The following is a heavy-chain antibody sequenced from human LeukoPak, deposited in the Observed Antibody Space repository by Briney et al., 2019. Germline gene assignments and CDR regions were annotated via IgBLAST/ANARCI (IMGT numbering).Heavy chain of an antibody. D-gene: IGHD2-15*01. CDR1: GFRFSSYA. Sequence: PGRSLRVSCAASGFRFSSYAVHWVRQAPGKGLEWVAVISYDGSNKYYADSVKGRFTISRDNSKSTLYLQMNSLRAEDTAVYYCASGDPDINSHFDYWGQGTLVTVPS. J-gene: IGHJ4*02. CDR3: ASGDPDINSHFDY. CDR2: ISYDGSNK. V-gene: IGHV3-30*04.